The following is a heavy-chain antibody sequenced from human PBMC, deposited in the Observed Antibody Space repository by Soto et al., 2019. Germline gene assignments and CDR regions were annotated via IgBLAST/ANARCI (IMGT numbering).Heavy chain of an antibody. J-gene: IGHJ6*02. CDR2: ISAYNGNT. D-gene: IGHD2-2*01. CDR3: ARAAGYCISTSFYYYYGMDV. Sequence: QVQLVQSGAEVKKPGASVTVSCKASGYTFTSYGISWVRQAPGQGLEWMGWISAYNGNTNYAQKLQGRVTMTTDTSTSTAYMELRSLRSDDTAVYYCARAAGYCISTSFYYYYGMDVWGQGTTVTVSS. CDR1: GYTFTSYG. V-gene: IGHV1-18*01.